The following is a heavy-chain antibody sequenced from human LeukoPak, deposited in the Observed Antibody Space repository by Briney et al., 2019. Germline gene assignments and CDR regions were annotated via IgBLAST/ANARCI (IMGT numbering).Heavy chain of an antibody. D-gene: IGHD5-24*01. Sequence: GSTVKVSCKTSGDSFIDYAISWVRQAPRQGLEWMGGIIPLFKTATYAQKFQGRVTIIADESTSTSYMELSGLESDDTAVYYCARDEQMAISYFDYWGQGTLVTVSA. CDR1: GDSFIDYA. V-gene: IGHV1-69*01. CDR3: ARDEQMAISYFDY. J-gene: IGHJ4*02. CDR2: IIPLFKTA.